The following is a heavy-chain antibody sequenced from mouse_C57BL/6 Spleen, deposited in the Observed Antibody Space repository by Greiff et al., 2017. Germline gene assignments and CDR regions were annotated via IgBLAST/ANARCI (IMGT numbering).Heavy chain of an antibody. V-gene: IGHV1-15*01. Sequence: QVQLQQSGAELVRPGASVTLSCKASGYTFTDYEMHWVKQTPVHGLEWIGAIDPETGGTAYNQKFKGKAILTADKSSSTAYMELRSLTSEDSAVYYCTNIYYYGSFAYWGQGTLVTVSA. D-gene: IGHD1-1*01. J-gene: IGHJ3*01. CDR1: GYTFTDYE. CDR2: IDPETGGT. CDR3: TNIYYYGSFAY.